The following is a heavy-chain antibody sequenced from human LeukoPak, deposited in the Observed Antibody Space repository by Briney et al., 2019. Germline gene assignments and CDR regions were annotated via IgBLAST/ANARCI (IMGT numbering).Heavy chain of an antibody. Sequence: SQTLSLTCAISGDSVSSNSAAWNWIRQSPSRGLEWLGRTYYRSKLYNDYAVSVKSRITINPDTSKNQFSLQLNSVTPEDTAVYYCARGAGGYCSGGSCYSGAHYFDYWGQGTLVTVSS. V-gene: IGHV6-1*01. D-gene: IGHD2-15*01. CDR3: ARGAGGYCSGGSCYSGAHYFDY. CDR1: GDSVSSNSAA. CDR2: TYYRSKLYN. J-gene: IGHJ4*02.